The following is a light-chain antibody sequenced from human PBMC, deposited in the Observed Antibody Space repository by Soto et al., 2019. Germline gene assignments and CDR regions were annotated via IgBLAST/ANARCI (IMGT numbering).Light chain of an antibody. J-gene: IGLJ1*01. CDR3: SAYAGSNNFV. CDR1: SSDVGDNY. Sequence: QSALTQPPSASGSPGQSVTISCTGTSSDVGDNYVSWYQQHLGKAPKLIIYDVSQRPSGVPDRVSGSKSGYTASLTVSGPQTEHEAEYYCSAYAGSNNFVFGPGTELTVL. V-gene: IGLV2-8*01. CDR2: DVS.